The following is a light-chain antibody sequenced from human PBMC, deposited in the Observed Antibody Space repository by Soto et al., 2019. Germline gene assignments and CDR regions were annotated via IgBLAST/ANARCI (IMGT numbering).Light chain of an antibody. V-gene: IGLV2-8*01. J-gene: IGLJ1*01. CDR1: SSDVGGYNS. CDR2: EVS. Sequence: QSVLTQPPSASGSPGQSVIISCTGTSSDVGGYNSVSWYQQHPGKAPKLMIYEVSKRPSGVPDRFSGSKSGNTASLTVSGLQAEDEADYYCSSYAGSKNFVFGTGTKLTVL. CDR3: SSYAGSKNFV.